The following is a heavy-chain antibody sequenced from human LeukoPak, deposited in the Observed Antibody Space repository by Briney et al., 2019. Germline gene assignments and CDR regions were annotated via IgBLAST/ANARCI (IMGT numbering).Heavy chain of an antibody. CDR2: IWYDGSNK. CDR3: ARGPLRRGYGMDV. J-gene: IGHJ6*02. CDR1: GFTFSSYG. V-gene: IGHV3-33*01. Sequence: QPGGSLRLSCAASGFTFSSYGMHLVRQAPGKGLEWVAVIWYDGSNKYYADSVKGRFTISRDNSKNTLYLQMNSLRAEDTAVYYCARGPLRRGYGMDVWGQGTTVTVSS.